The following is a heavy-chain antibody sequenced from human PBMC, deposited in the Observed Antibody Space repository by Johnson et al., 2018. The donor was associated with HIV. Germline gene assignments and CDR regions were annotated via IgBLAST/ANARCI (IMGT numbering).Heavy chain of an antibody. Sequence: QLVESGGGVVRPGGSLRLSCAASGFTFSSYWMSWVRQAPGKGLEWVANIKQDGSEKYYVDSVKGRFTISRDNAKNSLYLQMNSLRAEDTAVYYCAREVAARPRGGLSAFDIWGQGTMVTVSS. D-gene: IGHD6-6*01. CDR1: GFTFSSYW. J-gene: IGHJ3*02. V-gene: IGHV3-7*03. CDR3: AREVAARPRGGLSAFDI. CDR2: IKQDGSEK.